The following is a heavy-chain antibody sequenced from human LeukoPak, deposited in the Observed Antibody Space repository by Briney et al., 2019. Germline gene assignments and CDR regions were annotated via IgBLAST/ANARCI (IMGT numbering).Heavy chain of an antibody. CDR1: GGSISIYY. J-gene: IGHJ4*02. V-gene: IGHV4-59*08. CDR3: ARLYYDFWSGYYVIVDY. Sequence: SETLSLTCTVSGGSISIYYWSWIRQPPGKGLEWIGYIYYSGSTNYNPSLKSRVTISVDTSKNQFSLKLSSVTAADTAVYYCARLYYDFWSGYYVIVDYWGQGTLVTVSS. D-gene: IGHD3-3*01. CDR2: IYYSGST.